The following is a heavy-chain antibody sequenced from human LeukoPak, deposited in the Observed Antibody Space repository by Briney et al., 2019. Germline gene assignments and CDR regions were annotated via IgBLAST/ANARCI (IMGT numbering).Heavy chain of an antibody. CDR3: ARDRAAYYYYYYMDV. J-gene: IGHJ6*03. CDR1: GYTFTSYY. V-gene: IGHV1-46*01. CDR2: INPSGGST. D-gene: IGHD3-10*01. Sequence: GASVKVSCKASGYTFTSYYMHWVRQAPGQGLEWMGIINPSGGSTSYAQKFQGRVTMTRDMSTSTVYMELSSLRSEDTAVYYCARDRAAYYYYYYMDVWGKGTTVTVSS.